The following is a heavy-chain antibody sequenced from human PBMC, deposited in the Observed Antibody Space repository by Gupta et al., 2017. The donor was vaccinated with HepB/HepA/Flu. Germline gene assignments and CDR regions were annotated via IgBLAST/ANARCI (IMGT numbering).Heavy chain of an antibody. CDR3: ARDARGGGFDY. Sequence: QVQPVESGGGVVQPGRSLRLCCAASGFTFSRYRMHWVRQAPGKGREWVAVIWYDGSKKYEADSVKGRFTISRDKSKNTLYLQMKRLRAEDTAVYYGARDARGGGFDYGGQGTMVTVSS. CDR1: GFTFSRYR. V-gene: IGHV3-33*01. D-gene: IGHD2-15*01. J-gene: IGHJ4*02. CDR2: IWYDGSKK.